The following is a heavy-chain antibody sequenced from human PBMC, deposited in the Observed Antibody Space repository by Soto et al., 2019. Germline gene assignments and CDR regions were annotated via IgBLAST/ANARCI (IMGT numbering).Heavy chain of an antibody. V-gene: IGHV5-51*01. Sequence: PGESLKISCKGSGYSFTNNWIGWVRQMSGKGLEWMGHIYPGDSDTRYNPSFEGQVTMSADKSINTVYLQWGSLEASDTAMYYCASLGAVLTGYDSFDMWGQGTTVTVSS. CDR3: ASLGAVLTGYDSFDM. CDR1: GYSFTNNW. J-gene: IGHJ6*02. CDR2: IYPGDSDT. D-gene: IGHD3-9*01.